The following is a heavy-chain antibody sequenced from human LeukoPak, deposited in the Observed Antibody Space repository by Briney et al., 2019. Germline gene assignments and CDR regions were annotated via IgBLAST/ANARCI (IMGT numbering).Heavy chain of an antibody. CDR1: GFTVSSNY. V-gene: IGHV3-30*03. J-gene: IGHJ6*03. CDR2: ISYDESTR. D-gene: IGHD3-3*01. Sequence: PGGSLRLSCAASGFTVSSNYMSWVRQAPGKGLEWVALISYDESTRYYADSVKGRFTISRDNSKNTLYLQMNSLRAEDTAVYYCVPRKEWSCYMDVWGKGTTVTVSS. CDR3: VPRKEWSCYMDV.